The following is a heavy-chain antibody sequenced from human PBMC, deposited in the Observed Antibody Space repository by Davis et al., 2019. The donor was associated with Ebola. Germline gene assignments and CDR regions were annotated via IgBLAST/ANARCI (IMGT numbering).Heavy chain of an antibody. CDR2: IYYDGTT. V-gene: IGHV4-61*05. CDR1: GDSITNNHHY. D-gene: IGHD3-10*01. CDR3: ARRVPMGNWFDP. J-gene: IGHJ5*02. Sequence: MPSETLSLTCTVSGDSITNNHHYWAWIRQPPGKGLEWIGYIYYDGTTNYNPSLKSRVTISLDPSKNQLSLKLSSVTAADTAVYYCARRVPMGNWFDPWGQGTLVTVSS.